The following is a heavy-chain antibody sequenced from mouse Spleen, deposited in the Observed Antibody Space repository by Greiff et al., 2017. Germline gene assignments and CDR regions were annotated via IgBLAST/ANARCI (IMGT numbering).Heavy chain of an antibody. CDR3: ARETTVYFDY. CDR1: GYSFTSYY. J-gene: IGHJ2*01. Sequence: VKLVESGPELVKPGASVKISCKASGYSFTSYYIHWVKQRPGQGLEWIGWIYPGSGNTKYNEKFKGKATLTADTSSSTAYMQLSSLTSEDSAVYYCARETTVYFDYWGQGTTLTVSS. V-gene: IGHV1-66*01. CDR2: IYPGSGNT. D-gene: IGHD4-1*02.